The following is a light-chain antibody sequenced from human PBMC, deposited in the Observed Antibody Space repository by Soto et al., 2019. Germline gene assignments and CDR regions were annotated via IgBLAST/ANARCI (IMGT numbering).Light chain of an antibody. Sequence: IVLTQSPGTLSLSPGERATLCCRAGQSVSSSFLAWYQQKAGQAPRLLIYGASRRATGIPDRFSGSGSGTDFTLTISRLEPEDFAVYYCQQYVSSPWAFGQGTKVDIK. CDR3: QQYVSSPWA. CDR1: QSVSSSF. J-gene: IGKJ1*01. V-gene: IGKV3-20*01. CDR2: GAS.